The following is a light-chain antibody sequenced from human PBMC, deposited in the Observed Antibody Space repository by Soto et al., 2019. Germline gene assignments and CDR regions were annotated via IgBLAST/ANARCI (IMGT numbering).Light chain of an antibody. J-gene: IGKJ2*01. CDR3: QQRSNWPRT. CDR2: AAS. Sequence: EIVLTQSPATLSLSPGERDTLSCRASQSVSSYLAWYQQKPGQAPRLLIYAASNRATDIPARFSGSGSGTDFTLTISSLEPEDFAVYYCQQRSNWPRTFGQGTKLEIK. CDR1: QSVSSY. V-gene: IGKV3-11*01.